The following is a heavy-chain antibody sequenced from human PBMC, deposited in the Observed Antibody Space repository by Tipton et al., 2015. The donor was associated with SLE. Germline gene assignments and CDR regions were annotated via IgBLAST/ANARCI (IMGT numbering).Heavy chain of an antibody. J-gene: IGHJ3*02. V-gene: IGHV4-31*03. Sequence: TLSLTCTVSGGSISSGGYYWSWIRQHPGKGLEWIRYIYYSGSTYYNLSLKSRVTISVDTSKNQFSLKLSSVTAADTAVYYCARHPYSGSYLDAFDIWGQGIMVTVSS. D-gene: IGHD1-26*01. CDR3: ARHPYSGSYLDAFDI. CDR1: GGSISSGGYY. CDR2: IYYSGST.